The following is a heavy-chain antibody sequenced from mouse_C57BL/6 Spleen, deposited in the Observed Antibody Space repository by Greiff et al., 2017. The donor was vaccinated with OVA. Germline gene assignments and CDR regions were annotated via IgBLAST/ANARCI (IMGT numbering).Heavy chain of an antibody. Sequence: QVQLQQPGAELVMPGASVKLSCKASGYTFTSYWMHWVKQRPGQGLEWIGEIDPSDSYTNYNQKFKGKSTFTVDKSSSTAYMQLSSLTSEDSAVYYCARVDWFAYWGQGTLVTVSA. V-gene: IGHV1-69*01. CDR2: IDPSDSYT. CDR1: GYTFTSYW. D-gene: IGHD1-1*02. J-gene: IGHJ3*01. CDR3: ARVDWFAY.